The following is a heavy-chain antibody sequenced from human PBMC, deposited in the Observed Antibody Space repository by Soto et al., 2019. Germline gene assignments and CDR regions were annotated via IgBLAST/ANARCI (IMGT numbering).Heavy chain of an antibody. CDR3: ARPALLVTTFDY. CDR2: IWHDGTNK. D-gene: IGHD4-17*01. V-gene: IGHV3-33*01. Sequence: QEQLVESGGGVVQPGRSLRLSCAASGFTFSDYAMHWVRQAPGKGLECVAVIWHDGTNKYYADSVKGRFTISRDNSKNTLYLQMNSLRAEDTAVYYCARPALLVTTFDYWGQGTLVTVSS. CDR1: GFTFSDYA. J-gene: IGHJ4*02.